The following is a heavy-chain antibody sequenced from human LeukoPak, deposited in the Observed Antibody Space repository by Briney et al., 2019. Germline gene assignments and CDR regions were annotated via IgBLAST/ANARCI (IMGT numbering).Heavy chain of an antibody. Sequence: GGSLRLSCAASGFTFSSYWMSWVRQAPGKGLEWVANIKQDGSEKYYVDSVKGRFTISRDNAKSSLYLQMNSLRAEDTAVYYCAREDDSSGYYSYSYWGQGTLVTVSS. J-gene: IGHJ4*02. CDR3: AREDDSSGYYSYSY. CDR1: GFTFSSYW. CDR2: IKQDGSEK. V-gene: IGHV3-7*01. D-gene: IGHD3-22*01.